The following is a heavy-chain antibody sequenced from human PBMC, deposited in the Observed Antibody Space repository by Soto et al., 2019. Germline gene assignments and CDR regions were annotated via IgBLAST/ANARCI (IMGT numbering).Heavy chain of an antibody. CDR1: GGSISTGDHY. CDR3: ARGRTIFGVFDAFDI. D-gene: IGHD3-3*01. V-gene: IGHV4-30-4*01. Sequence: QVQLQESGPGLVKPSQTLSLTCTVSGGSISTGDHYWSWIRQPPGKGLEGIGHIYYSGSTYYNPSLKSRVTISVDTSKNQFSLKLSSVTAADTAVHFCARGRTIFGVFDAFDIWGQGTVVTVSS. J-gene: IGHJ3*02. CDR2: IYYSGST.